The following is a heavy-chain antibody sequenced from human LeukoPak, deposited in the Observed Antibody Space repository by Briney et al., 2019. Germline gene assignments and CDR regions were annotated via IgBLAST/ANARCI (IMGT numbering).Heavy chain of an antibody. CDR3: ATSYCSSTSCYDSTFDY. V-gene: IGHV4-61*02. CDR1: GGSISSGSYY. J-gene: IGHJ4*02. D-gene: IGHD2-2*01. Sequence: SETLSLTCTVSGGSISSGSYYWSWIRQPAGKGLEWIGRIYTSGSTNYNPSLKSRFTISVDTSKNQFSLKLSSVTAADTAVYYCATSYCSSTSCYDSTFDYWGQGTLVTVSS. CDR2: IYTSGST.